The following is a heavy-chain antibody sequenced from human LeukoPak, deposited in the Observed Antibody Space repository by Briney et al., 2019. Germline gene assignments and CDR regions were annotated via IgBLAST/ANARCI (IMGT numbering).Heavy chain of an antibody. D-gene: IGHD2-21*02. Sequence: GGSLRLSCAVSGFTSISYGMQWVRQAPGKGLAWVSRINTDGISTTYADSVKGRFTISRDNAKNTLYLQMNSLRAEDTAVYYCARELPREVTLDYWGQGTLVTVSS. CDR2: INTDGIST. CDR3: ARELPREVTLDY. CDR1: GFTSISYG. V-gene: IGHV3-74*01. J-gene: IGHJ4*01.